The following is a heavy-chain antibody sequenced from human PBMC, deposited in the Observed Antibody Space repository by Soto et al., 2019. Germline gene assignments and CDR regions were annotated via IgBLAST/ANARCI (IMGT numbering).Heavy chain of an antibody. CDR2: ISTTSNPI. CDR1: GFTLSSYS. D-gene: IGHD2-2*02. Sequence: EVQLVESGGGLVKPGGSLRLSCVDSGFTLSSYSMNWVRQAPGKGLEWVSSISTTSNPIFYADSVRGRFTISRDNAKNPLYLQMTSPSAEDTAVYYCLRGGRGYTRDDVLDAWGQGTMVTVSS. CDR3: LRGGRGYTRDDVLDA. J-gene: IGHJ3*01. V-gene: IGHV3-21*06.